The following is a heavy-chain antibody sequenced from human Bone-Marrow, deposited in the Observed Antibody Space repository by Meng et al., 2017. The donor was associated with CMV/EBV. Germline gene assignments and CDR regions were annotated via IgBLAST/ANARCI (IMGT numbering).Heavy chain of an antibody. CDR3: ARLFYYDLSGYPVGMDV. Sequence: APFSGYFWSWIRQPPGKGLEWIGEINYSGSTNYNPSLKSRVTMSIDTSKSQFSLQLTSVTAADTAMYYCARLFYYDLSGYPVGMDVWGQGTTVTVSS. V-gene: IGHV4-34*01. D-gene: IGHD3-22*01. CDR2: INYSGST. CDR1: APFSGYF. J-gene: IGHJ6*02.